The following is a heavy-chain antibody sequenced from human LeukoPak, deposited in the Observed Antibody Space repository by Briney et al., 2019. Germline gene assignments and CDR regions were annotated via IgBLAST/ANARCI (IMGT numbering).Heavy chain of an antibody. V-gene: IGHV3-23*01. J-gene: IGHJ4*02. D-gene: IGHD3-10*01. Sequence: GGSLRLSCAASGFTFSSYAMSWVRQAPGKGLEWVSSISGSGGSTYYADSVKGRFTISRDNSKNTLYLQMNSLGAEDTAVYYCAKDLWVTYGSGSYYFDYWGQGTLVTVSS. CDR2: ISGSGGST. CDR3: AKDLWVTYGSGSYYFDY. CDR1: GFTFSSYA.